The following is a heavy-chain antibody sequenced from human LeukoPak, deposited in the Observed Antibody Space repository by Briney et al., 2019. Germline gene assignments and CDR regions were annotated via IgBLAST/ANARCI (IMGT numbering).Heavy chain of an antibody. CDR3: ARVVGNTNFDS. CDR2: SYYTGST. D-gene: IGHD2-21*01. J-gene: IGHJ4*02. V-gene: IGHV4-59*11. Sequence: AETLSLTCSVYGGSINNHYWNWIRQSPGKRLEWIGYSYYTGSTNYNPSLRSRVTISVDTSKNQFSLKVTSVTAADTAIYYCARVVGNTNFDSWGQGALVTVSS. CDR1: GGSINNHY.